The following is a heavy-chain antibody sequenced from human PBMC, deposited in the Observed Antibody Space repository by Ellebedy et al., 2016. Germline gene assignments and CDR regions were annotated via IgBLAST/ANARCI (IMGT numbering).Heavy chain of an antibody. D-gene: IGHD1-26*01. Sequence: GESLKISCAASGFTFSSYGMHWVRQAPGKGLEWVAVIWYDGSNKYYADSVKGRFTISRDNSKNTLYLQMNSLRAEDTAVYYCARDPSSGSYSFDYWGQGTLVTVPS. J-gene: IGHJ4*02. CDR3: ARDPSSGSYSFDY. CDR2: IWYDGSNK. CDR1: GFTFSSYG. V-gene: IGHV3-33*08.